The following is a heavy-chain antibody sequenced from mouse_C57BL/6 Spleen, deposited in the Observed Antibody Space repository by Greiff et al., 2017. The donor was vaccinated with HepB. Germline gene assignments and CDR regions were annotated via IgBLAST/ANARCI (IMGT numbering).Heavy chain of an antibody. D-gene: IGHD2-5*01. CDR1: GYTFTSYW. CDR2: IDPSDSYT. Sequence: QVQLQQPGAELVKPGASVKLSCKASGYTFTSYWLQWVKQRPGQGLEWIGEIDPSDSYTNYNQKFKGKATLTVDTSSSTAYMQLSSLTSEDSAVYYCARHSNYIDYWGQGTTLTVSS. J-gene: IGHJ2*01. CDR3: ARHSNYIDY. V-gene: IGHV1-50*01.